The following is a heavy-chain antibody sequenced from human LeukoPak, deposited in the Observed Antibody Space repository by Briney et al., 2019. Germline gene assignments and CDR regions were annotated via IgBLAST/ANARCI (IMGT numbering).Heavy chain of an antibody. D-gene: IGHD5-18*01. Sequence: PGGSLRLSCAASGFTFSDHSMSWIRQAPGRGLEWVSYISDGGSFTNYADSVKGRFTISRDNAKNTLYLQMNSLRAEDTAVYYCARDAVDTANAVWGQGTTVTVSS. CDR3: ARDAVDTANAV. V-gene: IGHV3-11*06. J-gene: IGHJ6*02. CDR1: GFTFSDHS. CDR2: ISDGGSFT.